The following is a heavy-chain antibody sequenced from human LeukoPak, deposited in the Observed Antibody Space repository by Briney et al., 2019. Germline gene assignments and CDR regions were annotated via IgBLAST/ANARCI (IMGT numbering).Heavy chain of an antibody. CDR2: ISYDGSNK. J-gene: IGHJ5*02. CDR3: ARDPDSYCSSTSCYIT. V-gene: IGHV3-30-3*01. Sequence: PGGSLRLSCAASGFTFSSYAMHWVRQAPGKGLEWVAVISYDGSNKYYADSVKGRFTISRDNSKNTLYLQMNSLRAEDTAVYYCARDPDSYCSSTSCYITWGQGTLVTVSS. CDR1: GFTFSSYA. D-gene: IGHD2-2*02.